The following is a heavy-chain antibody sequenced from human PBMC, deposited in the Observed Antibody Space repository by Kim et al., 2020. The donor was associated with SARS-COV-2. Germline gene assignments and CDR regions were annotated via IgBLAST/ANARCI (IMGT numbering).Heavy chain of an antibody. CDR3: AKDVRPGGATDWYFDY. V-gene: IGHV3-23*01. CDR2: ISGSGGST. CDR1: GFTFSSYA. Sequence: GGSLRLSCAASGFTFSSYAMSWVRQAPGKGLEWVSAISGSGGSTYYADSVKGRFTISRDNSKNTQYLQMNSLRAEDTAVYYCAKDVRPGGATDWYFDYWGQGTLVTVSS. J-gene: IGHJ4*02. D-gene: IGHD4-17*01.